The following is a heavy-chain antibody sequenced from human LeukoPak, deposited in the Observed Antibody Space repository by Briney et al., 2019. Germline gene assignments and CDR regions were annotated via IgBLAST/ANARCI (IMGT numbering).Heavy chain of an antibody. CDR2: FDPEDGET. J-gene: IGHJ4*02. CDR1: GYTLTELS. D-gene: IGHD4-17*01. V-gene: IGHV1-24*01. CDR3: ATDSYGDYVFLWDY. Sequence: ASVKVSCKVSGYTLTELSMHWVRQAPGKGLEWMGGFDPEDGETIYAQKFQGRVTMTEDTSTDTAYMELSSLRSEDTAVYYCATDSYGDYVFLWDYWGQGTLVTVSS.